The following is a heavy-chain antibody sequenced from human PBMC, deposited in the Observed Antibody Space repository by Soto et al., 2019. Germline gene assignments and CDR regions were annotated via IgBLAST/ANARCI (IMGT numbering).Heavy chain of an antibody. J-gene: IGHJ6*02. Sequence: GGSLRLSCISSGFTFRTYTMNWVRQAPGKGLEWVSGIRGFSPYTFYAESVKGRFTISRDNAKNSLYLQMDSLRAEDTAVYYCARDRGYDAHNYYYNAMDVWGQGTTVTVSS. CDR3: ARDRGYDAHNYYYNAMDV. CDR1: GFTFRTYT. CDR2: IRGFSPYT. V-gene: IGHV3-21*01. D-gene: IGHD3-10*01.